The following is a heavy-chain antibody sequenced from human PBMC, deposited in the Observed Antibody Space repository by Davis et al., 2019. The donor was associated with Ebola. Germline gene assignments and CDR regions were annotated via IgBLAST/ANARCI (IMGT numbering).Heavy chain of an antibody. D-gene: IGHD6-19*01. CDR3: ARESDGSSAFDY. V-gene: IGHV1-8*01. CDR1: GYTFTSYD. J-gene: IGHJ4*02. Sequence: ASVKVSCKASGYTFTSYDINWVRQATGQGLEWMGWMNPNSGNTGYAQKFQGRVTMTRNTSISTAYMELSSLRSEDTAVYYCARESDGSSAFDYWGQGTLVIVSS. CDR2: MNPNSGNT.